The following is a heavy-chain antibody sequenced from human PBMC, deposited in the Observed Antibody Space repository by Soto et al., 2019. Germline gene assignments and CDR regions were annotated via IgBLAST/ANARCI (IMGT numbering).Heavy chain of an antibody. CDR3: ARDSSYSGSYDVGGAFDI. D-gene: IGHD1-26*01. CDR1: GGTFSSYA. Sequence: ASVQVSCKASGGTFSSYAISWVRQAPGQGLEWMGGIIPIFGTANYAQKFQGRVTITADESTSTAYMELSSLRSEDTAVYYCARDSSYSGSYDVGGAFDIWGQGTMVTVSS. CDR2: IIPIFGTA. J-gene: IGHJ3*02. V-gene: IGHV1-69*13.